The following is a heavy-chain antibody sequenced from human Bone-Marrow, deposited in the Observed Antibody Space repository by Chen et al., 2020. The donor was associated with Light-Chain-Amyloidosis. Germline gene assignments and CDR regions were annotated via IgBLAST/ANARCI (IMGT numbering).Heavy chain of an antibody. CDR2: ISYDANRD. J-gene: IGHJ3*01. CDR1: GFTFSSYG. V-gene: IGHV3-30*03. CDR3: ARDGLYCTYIDCAGDGFDV. Sequence: QVQLVESGGGVVQPGRSLRLSCVASGFTFSSYGIFWVRQAPGKGLEWVALISYDANRDFYADSVKGRFTVSRDNAKNSLFLQMTSLRAEDTAVYYCARDGLYCTYIDCAGDGFDVWGQGIMVTVSS. D-gene: IGHD2-8*01.